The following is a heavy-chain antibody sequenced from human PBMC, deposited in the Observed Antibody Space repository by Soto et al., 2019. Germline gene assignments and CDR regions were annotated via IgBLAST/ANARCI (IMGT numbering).Heavy chain of an antibody. J-gene: IGHJ3*01. Sequence: DVKLLESGGGLVHPGGSLRLSCATSGFTFGNYGINWVRQAPGKGLEWVAGISGGGGNTYYADSVKGRFTISRDPLKKTVFLEMKSLRAEDTAVYYCAKGFIVVVTVLRPDDAFEVWGQGTLVSVSS. CDR1: GFTFGNYG. D-gene: IGHD2-21*02. V-gene: IGHV3-23*01. CDR2: ISGGGGNT. CDR3: AKGFIVVVTVLRPDDAFEV.